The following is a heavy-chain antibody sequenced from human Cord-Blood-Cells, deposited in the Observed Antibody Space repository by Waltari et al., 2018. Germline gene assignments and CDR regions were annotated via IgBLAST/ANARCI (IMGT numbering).Heavy chain of an antibody. CDR1: GGSISSSSYY. J-gene: IGHJ5*02. CDR3: ARGRIFGVVIEGWFDP. V-gene: IGHV4-39*01. Sequence: QLQLQESGPGLVKPSETLSLTCTVSGGSISSSSYYWGWIRKPPGKGLAWIGSIYYSGSPHDSPSLKSRVTISVDTAKNHFSLKLSFVTDADTAVYYCARGRIFGVVIEGWFDPWGQGTLVTVSS. D-gene: IGHD3-3*01. CDR2: IYYSGSP.